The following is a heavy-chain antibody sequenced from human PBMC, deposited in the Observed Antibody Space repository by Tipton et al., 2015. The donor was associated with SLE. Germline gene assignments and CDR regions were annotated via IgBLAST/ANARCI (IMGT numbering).Heavy chain of an antibody. CDR1: GGSIIKNYW. J-gene: IGHJ2*01. CDR3: ARDIRGYSYGSGGYFDV. CDR2: IYYTGNT. D-gene: IGHD5-18*01. Sequence: TLSLTCDVSGGSIIKNYWWTWVRQPPGKGLEWIGEIYYTGNTNYNSSLQSRVTISVDKPYNQISLKMDSMTAADTAVYYCARDIRGYSYGSGGYFDVWGRGTLVNVSS. V-gene: IGHV4-4*02.